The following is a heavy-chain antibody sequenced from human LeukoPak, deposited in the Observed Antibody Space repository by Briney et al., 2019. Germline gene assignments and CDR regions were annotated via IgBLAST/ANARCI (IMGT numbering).Heavy chain of an antibody. CDR2: IYTTGNT. Sequence: SQTLSLTCTVSGGSISSGYYYWSWVRQPAGKGLEWIGRIYTTGNTNYNPSLKSRVTMSVDTSENQVSLNLNSMTAADTAVYYCARGYGYQNFDYWGQGTLVTVSS. D-gene: IGHD5-24*01. V-gene: IGHV4-61*02. J-gene: IGHJ4*02. CDR3: ARGYGYQNFDY. CDR1: GGSISSGYYY.